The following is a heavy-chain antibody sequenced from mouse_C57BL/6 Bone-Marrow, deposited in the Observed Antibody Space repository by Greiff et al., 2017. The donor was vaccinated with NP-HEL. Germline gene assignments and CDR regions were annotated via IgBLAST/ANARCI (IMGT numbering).Heavy chain of an antibody. CDR3: ARGGLLGDFDY. D-gene: IGHD1-1*01. Sequence: EVKLVESGGGLVQPGGSLKLSCAASGFTFSDYYMYWVRQTPEKRLEWVAYISNGGGSTYYPDTVKGRFTISRDNAKNTLYLQMSRLKSEDTAMYYCARGGLLGDFDYWGQGTTLTVSS. V-gene: IGHV5-12*01. CDR1: GFTFSDYY. J-gene: IGHJ2*01. CDR2: ISNGGGST.